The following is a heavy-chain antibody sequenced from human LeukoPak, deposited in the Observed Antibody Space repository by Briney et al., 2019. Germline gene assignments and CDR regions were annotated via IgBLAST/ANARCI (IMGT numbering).Heavy chain of an antibody. Sequence: SETLSLTCTVSGGSISSSSYYWSWIRQPPGKGLEWIGEINHSGSTNYNPSLKSRVTISVDTSKNQFSLKLSSVTAADTAVYYCARGSYDYVWGSYRMNWFDPWGQGTLVTVSS. CDR2: INHSGST. CDR3: ARGSYDYVWGSYRMNWFDP. D-gene: IGHD3-16*02. V-gene: IGHV4-39*07. CDR1: GGSISSSSYY. J-gene: IGHJ5*02.